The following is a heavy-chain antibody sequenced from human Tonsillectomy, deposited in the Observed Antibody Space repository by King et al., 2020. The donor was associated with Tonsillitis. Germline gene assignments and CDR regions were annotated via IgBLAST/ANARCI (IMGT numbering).Heavy chain of an antibody. J-gene: IGHJ4*02. Sequence: VQLVESGGGLVQPGGSLRLSCAASGFTFSSYAMSWVRQAPGKGLEWVSAISGSGGSTYYADSVKGRFTISRDNSKNTLYLQMNSLRAEDTAVYYCAKDRGITMIVVVAPYFDYWGQGTLVTVSS. CDR2: ISGSGGST. D-gene: IGHD3-22*01. CDR3: AKDRGITMIVVVAPYFDY. CDR1: GFTFSSYA. V-gene: IGHV3-23*04.